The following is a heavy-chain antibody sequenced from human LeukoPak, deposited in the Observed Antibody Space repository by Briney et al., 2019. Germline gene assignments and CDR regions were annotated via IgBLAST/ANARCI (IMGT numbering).Heavy chain of an antibody. CDR3: AGDLYGDYGNWFDP. CDR1: GGSISSYY. J-gene: IGHJ5*02. V-gene: IGHV4-59*08. D-gene: IGHD4-17*01. CDR2: IYYSGST. Sequence: KPSETLSLTCTVSGGSISSYYWSWIRQPPGKGLEWIGYIYYSGSTNYNPSLKSRVTISVDASKNQFSLKLSSVTAADTAVYYCAGDLYGDYGNWFDPWGQGTLVTVTS.